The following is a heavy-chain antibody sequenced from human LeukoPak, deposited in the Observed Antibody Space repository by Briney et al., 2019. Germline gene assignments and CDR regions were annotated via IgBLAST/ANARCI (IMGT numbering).Heavy chain of an antibody. V-gene: IGHV1-18*01. Sequence: ASVKVSCKASGYTFTSYGISWVRQAPGQGLEWMGWISAYNGNTNYAQKLQGRVTMTTDTSTNTAYMELRSLRSDDTAVYYCARAPGGYCSGGSCSTPFDYWGQGTLVTVSS. CDR2: ISAYNGNT. CDR3: ARAPGGYCSGGSCSTPFDY. J-gene: IGHJ4*02. D-gene: IGHD2-15*01. CDR1: GYTFTSYG.